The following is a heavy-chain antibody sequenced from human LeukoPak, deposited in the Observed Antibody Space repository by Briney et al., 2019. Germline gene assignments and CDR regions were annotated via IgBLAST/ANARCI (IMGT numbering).Heavy chain of an antibody. CDR1: GYSISSGYY. J-gene: IGHJ5*02. Sequence: SETLSLTCTVSGYSISSGYYWGWIRQPPGKGLEWIGSIYHSGSTYYNPSLKSRVTISVDTSKNQFSLKLSSVTAADTAVYYCARFGQQLVRSWFDPWGQGTLVTVSS. V-gene: IGHV4-38-2*02. D-gene: IGHD6-13*01. CDR2: IYHSGST. CDR3: ARFGQQLVRSWFDP.